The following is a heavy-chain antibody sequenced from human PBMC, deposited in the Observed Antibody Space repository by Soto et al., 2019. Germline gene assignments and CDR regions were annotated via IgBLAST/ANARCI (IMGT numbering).Heavy chain of an antibody. CDR1: GFTFSSYG. D-gene: IGHD4-17*01. V-gene: IGHV3-33*01. CDR2: IWYDGSNK. J-gene: IGHJ4*02. Sequence: QVQLVESGGGVVQPGRSLRLSCAASGFTFSSYGMHWVRQAPGKGLEWVAVIWYDGSNKYYADSVKGRFTISRDNSKNTLYLQMNSLRAEDTAVYYCARDTRGDKPCYDFDYWGQGTLVTVSS. CDR3: ARDTRGDKPCYDFDY.